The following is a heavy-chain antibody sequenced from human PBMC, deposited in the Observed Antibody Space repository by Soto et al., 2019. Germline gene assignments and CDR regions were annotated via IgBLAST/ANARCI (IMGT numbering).Heavy chain of an antibody. D-gene: IGHD2-2*02. CDR1: GFTFTSYA. Sequence: EVQLLESGGGLVQPGGSLRLSCAASGFTFTSYAMTWVRQAPGNGLEWVSTISGSGGTTYYADSVRGRFTISRDNSKNTLYLQINTLRAADTALYSCTIYCPAANCYIRYGIEVCGQGTRDTISS. J-gene: IGHJ6*02. V-gene: IGHV3-23*01. CDR3: TIYCPAANCYIRYGIEV. CDR2: ISGSGGTT.